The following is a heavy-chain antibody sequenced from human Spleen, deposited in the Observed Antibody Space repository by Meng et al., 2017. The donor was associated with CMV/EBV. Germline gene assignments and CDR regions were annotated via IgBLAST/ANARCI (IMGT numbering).Heavy chain of an antibody. V-gene: IGHV5-51*01. CDR2: IYPGDYDT. Sequence: YRFTNYWIGWGRKMTGKGLEWKGIIYPGDYDTRKRQSNQGHVTISADKSISTAYLHWSSLKASDTAMYYCARALTYCSTTSCYMRYWGQGTLVTVSS. J-gene: IGHJ4*02. CDR1: YRFTNYW. D-gene: IGHD2-2*02. CDR3: ARALTYCSTTSCYMRY.